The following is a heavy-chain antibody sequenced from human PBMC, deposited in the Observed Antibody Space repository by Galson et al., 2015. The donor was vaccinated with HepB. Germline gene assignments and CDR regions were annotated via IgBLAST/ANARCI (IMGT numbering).Heavy chain of an antibody. J-gene: IGHJ4*02. CDR3: AREDLTVATFDY. D-gene: IGHD4-23*01. V-gene: IGHV3-30*04. Sequence: SLRLSCAASGFIFRSYAMHWVRQAPGKGLEWVAVISYDGSNKYYADSVKGRFTISRDNSKNTLYLQMNSLRAEDTAVYYCAREDLTVATFDYWGQGTLVTVSS. CDR1: GFIFRSYA. CDR2: ISYDGSNK.